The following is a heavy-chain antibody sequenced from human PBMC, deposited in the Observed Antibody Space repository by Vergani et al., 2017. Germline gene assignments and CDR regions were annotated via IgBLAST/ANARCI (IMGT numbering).Heavy chain of an antibody. J-gene: IGHJ3*02. Sequence: QVQLQESGPGLVTPSQTLSLTCTVSGGSISSGSYYWSWIRQPAGKGLEWIGRIYTSGSTNYNPSLKSRVTISVDTSKNQFSLKLGAVTAADTAVYYCARSQADILTGYYDAFDIWGQGTMVTVSS. V-gene: IGHV4-61*02. CDR2: IYTSGST. CDR3: ARSQADILTGYYDAFDI. CDR1: GGSISSGSYY. D-gene: IGHD3-9*01.